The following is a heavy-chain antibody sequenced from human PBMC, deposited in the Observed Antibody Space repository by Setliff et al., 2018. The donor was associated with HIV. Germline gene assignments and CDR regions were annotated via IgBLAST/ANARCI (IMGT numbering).Heavy chain of an antibody. D-gene: IGHD2-15*01. CDR2: IYPSGGNA. CDR1: GYRFTDYY. CDR3: AREAHGGNPWGDY. Sequence: ASVKVSCKASGYRFTDYYVHWVRQAPGQGLEWMGVIYPSGGNANYAQKFQGRVTMTRDTSTSTVYMEVNSLRSEDTAVYYCAREAHGGNPWGDYWGQGTLVTVSS. V-gene: IGHV1-46*01. J-gene: IGHJ4*02.